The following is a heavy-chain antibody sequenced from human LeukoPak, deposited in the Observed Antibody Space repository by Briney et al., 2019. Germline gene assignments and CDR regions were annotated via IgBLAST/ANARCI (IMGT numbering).Heavy chain of an antibody. Sequence: GGSLRLSCAASGFTFSTYAMSWVRQAPGKGLEGVSAISGSGGSTYYADSVKGRFTISRDNAKNSLYLQMNSLRAEDTALYYCARNSGAGYYFYMDVWGKGTAVTVSS. V-gene: IGHV3-23*01. CDR1: GFTFSTYA. J-gene: IGHJ6*03. CDR2: ISGSGGST. D-gene: IGHD3-10*01. CDR3: ARNSGAGYYFYMDV.